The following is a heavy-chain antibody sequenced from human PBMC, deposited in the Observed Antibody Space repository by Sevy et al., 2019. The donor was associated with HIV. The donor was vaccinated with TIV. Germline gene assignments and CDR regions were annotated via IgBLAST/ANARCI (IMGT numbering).Heavy chain of an antibody. J-gene: IGHJ4*02. CDR2: ISWDGGST. V-gene: IGHV3-43*01. CDR1: GFTFDDYT. Sequence: GGSLRLSCAASGFTFDDYTMHWVRQAPGKVLEWVSLISWDGGSTYYADSVKGRFTISRDNSKNSLYLQMNSLRTEDTALYYCAKDYCGGDCYRDYQYYFDYWGQGTLVTVSS. CDR3: AKDYCGGDCYRDYQYYFDY. D-gene: IGHD2-21*02.